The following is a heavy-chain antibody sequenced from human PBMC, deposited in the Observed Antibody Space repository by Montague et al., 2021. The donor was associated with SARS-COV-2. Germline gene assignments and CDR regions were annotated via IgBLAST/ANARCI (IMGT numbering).Heavy chain of an antibody. D-gene: IGHD2-21*01. CDR1: GYSISSSYF. CDR2: IYHGGFT. V-gene: IGHV4-38-2*01. Sequence: SETLSLTCSVSGYSISSSYFWGWIRQPPGKGLEWIGAIYHGGFTHYNPSLKSRLTISLDTSKNQFSLRLSSVTAADTAIYYCARAYCGGDCNYLYIWFDSWGQGALVTVSS. J-gene: IGHJ5*01. CDR3: ARAYCGGDCNYLYIWFDS.